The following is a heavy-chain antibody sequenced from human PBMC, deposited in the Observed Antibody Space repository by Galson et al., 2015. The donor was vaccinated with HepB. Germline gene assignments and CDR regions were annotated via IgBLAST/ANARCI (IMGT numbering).Heavy chain of an antibody. Sequence: SVKVSCKASGGTFSSYAISWVRQAPGQGLEWMGGIIPIFGIANYAQKFQGRVTITADESTSTAYMELSSLRSEDTAVYYCARDAGRYIWNYRCDYWGQGTLVTVSS. CDR2: IIPIFGIA. V-gene: IGHV1-69*13. D-gene: IGHD1-7*01. J-gene: IGHJ4*02. CDR1: GGTFSSYA. CDR3: ARDAGRYIWNYRCDY.